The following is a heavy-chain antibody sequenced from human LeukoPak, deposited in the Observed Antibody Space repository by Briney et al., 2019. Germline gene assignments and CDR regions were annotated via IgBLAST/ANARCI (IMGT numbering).Heavy chain of an antibody. Sequence: GGSLRLSCAASGFTFSSYGMHWVRQAPGKGLEWVAVISYDGSNKYYADSVKGRFTISRDNSKNTLYLQMNSLRAEDTAVYYCAKDLSGYYDSPGSDAFDIWGQGTMVTVSS. CDR1: GFTFSSYG. J-gene: IGHJ3*02. D-gene: IGHD3-22*01. V-gene: IGHV3-30*18. CDR2: ISYDGSNK. CDR3: AKDLSGYYDSPGSDAFDI.